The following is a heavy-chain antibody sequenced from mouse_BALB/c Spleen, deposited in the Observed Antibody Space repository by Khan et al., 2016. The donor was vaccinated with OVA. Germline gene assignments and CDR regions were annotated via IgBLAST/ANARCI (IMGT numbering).Heavy chain of an antibody. CDR1: GYTFTHYW. CDR2: TYPGGGYT. D-gene: IGHD3-1*01. J-gene: IGHJ2*02. CDR3: ASRGAARATWDYFDY. Sequence: VQLQESGTEVVRPGTSVKMSCKAAGYTFTHYWIGWVKQRPGHGLEWIGDTYPGGGYTNYNEKFKGKATLTADTSSSTAYMQLSGLTSEDSDIYCDASRGAARATWDYFDYWGQGASLIVSS. V-gene: IGHV1-63*02.